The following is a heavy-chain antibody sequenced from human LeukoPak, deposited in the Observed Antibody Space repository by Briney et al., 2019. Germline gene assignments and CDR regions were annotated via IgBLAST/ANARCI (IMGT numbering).Heavy chain of an antibody. V-gene: IGHV1-69*05. CDR2: LIFRTS. Sequence: LIFRTSIYPQNFHATVTITTDQSTSKAYMELSRLRSEDTAVYYCARTHDDYGGNLDAFDIWGQGTMVTVSS. D-gene: IGHD4-23*01. CDR3: ARTHDDYGGNLDAFDI. J-gene: IGHJ3*02.